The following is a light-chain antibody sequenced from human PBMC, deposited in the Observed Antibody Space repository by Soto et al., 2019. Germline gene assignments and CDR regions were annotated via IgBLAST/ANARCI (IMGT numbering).Light chain of an antibody. CDR3: HQRQSWPRT. V-gene: IGKV3-11*01. CDR2: YPS. Sequence: LGVMPCAAALSLSPGARATLSCRASQYVGTRLAWYQHKPGQAPRLLIYYPSNRATGIPARFSGSGSGTDFTLTINSLAPEDFAIYYCHQRQSWPRTFGQGTKV. CDR1: QYVGTR. J-gene: IGKJ1*01.